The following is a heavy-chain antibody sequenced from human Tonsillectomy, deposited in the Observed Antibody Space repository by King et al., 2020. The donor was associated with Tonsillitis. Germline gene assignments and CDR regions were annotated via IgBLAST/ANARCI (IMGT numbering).Heavy chain of an antibody. D-gene: IGHD6-19*01. CDR1: GYTFSSYG. CDR2: MSAYNGYT. J-gene: IGHJ4*02. V-gene: IGHV1-18*04. CDR3: AGDRGEPLQWLVQGWDY. Sequence: VQLVESGAEVKKPGASVKVSCKASGYTFSSYGISWVRQAPGQGLEWMGWMSAYNGYTNYAQKLQGRVTMTTDTSTRTAYMELRSLRSDDTAIYYCAGDRGEPLQWLVQGWDYWGQGTLVTVSS.